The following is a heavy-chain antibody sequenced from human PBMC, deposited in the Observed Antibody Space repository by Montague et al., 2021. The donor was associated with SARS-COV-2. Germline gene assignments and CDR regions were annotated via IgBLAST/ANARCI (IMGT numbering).Heavy chain of an antibody. CDR2: IYYSGST. J-gene: IGHJ6*02. CDR3: ARQPVLRYFDWFSAAYGMDV. Sequence: SETLSLTCTVSGGSISSSSYYWGWFRQPPGKGLEWIGSIYYSGSTYYNPSLKSRVTISVDTSKNQFSLKLSSVTAADTAVYYCARQPVLRYFDWFSAAYGMDVWGQGTTVTVAS. CDR1: GGSISSSSYY. D-gene: IGHD3-9*01. V-gene: IGHV4-39*01.